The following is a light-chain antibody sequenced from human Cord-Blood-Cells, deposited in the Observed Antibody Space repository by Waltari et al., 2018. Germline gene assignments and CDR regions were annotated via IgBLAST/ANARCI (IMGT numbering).Light chain of an antibody. CDR2: AAS. CDR1: QGISSY. Sequence: DIQLTQSPSFLSASVGDRVTITCRASQGISSYLAWYQQKPGKAPKLLIYAASTLQSGVPSRFSGSGSVTEFPLTISSLQPEDFATYYCQQLNSYPITFGQGTRLEIK. V-gene: IGKV1-9*01. J-gene: IGKJ5*01. CDR3: QQLNSYPIT.